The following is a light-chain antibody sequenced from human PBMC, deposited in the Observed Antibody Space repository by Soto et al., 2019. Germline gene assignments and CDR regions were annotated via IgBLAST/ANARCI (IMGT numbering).Light chain of an antibody. CDR1: ESVSSSY. CDR2: GAS. Sequence: EIVLTQSPGTLSLSPGERATPSCRASESVSSSYLAWYQQKPGQAPRLLIYGASSRATGIPDRFRGSGSGTDFTLTISRLEPEDVAVYYWQQYGSSPPYTFGQGTKLEIK. V-gene: IGKV3-20*01. J-gene: IGKJ2*01. CDR3: QQYGSSPPYT.